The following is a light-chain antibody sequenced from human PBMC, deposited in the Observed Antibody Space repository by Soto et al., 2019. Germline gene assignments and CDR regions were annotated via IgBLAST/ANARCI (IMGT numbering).Light chain of an antibody. J-gene: IGKJ4*01. CDR1: QGFSSY. CDR3: QELNSYPLT. Sequence: DIQLTQSPSFLSASVGDRVTITCRASQGFSSYLAWYQQKPGKAPKLLIYAASTLQSGVPSRFSGSGSGTEFTLTISSLQPEDFATYYYQELNSYPLTFGGGANVEIK. CDR2: AAS. V-gene: IGKV1-9*01.